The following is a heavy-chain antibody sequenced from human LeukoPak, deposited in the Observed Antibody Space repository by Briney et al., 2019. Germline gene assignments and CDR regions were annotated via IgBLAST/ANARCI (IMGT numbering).Heavy chain of an antibody. Sequence: GGSLRLSCAASGFTFSSYAMHWVRQAPGKGLEWVAVISYDGSNKYYADSVKGRFTISRDNSKNTLYLQMNSLRAEDTAVYYCARGLTDTSGSLPGGWGQGTLVTVSS. CDR2: ISYDGSNK. V-gene: IGHV3-30*04. CDR1: GFTFSSYA. J-gene: IGHJ4*02. D-gene: IGHD1-26*01. CDR3: ARGLTDTSGSLPGG.